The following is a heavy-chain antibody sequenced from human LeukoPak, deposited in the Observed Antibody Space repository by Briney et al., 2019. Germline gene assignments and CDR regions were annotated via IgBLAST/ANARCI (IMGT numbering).Heavy chain of an antibody. V-gene: IGHV3-30*04. J-gene: IGHJ4*02. D-gene: IGHD7-27*01. CDR2: VSNDGRNI. CDR1: GFTFRNYA. CDR3: ARHWGFDY. Sequence: PGNSLRLSCAASGFTFRNYAMHWVRQAPGKGLEWVTTVSNDGRNIFYTDSVKGRFTITRDNSKDTLYPQMNSLRIEDTALYYCARHWGFDYWGQGALVTVSS.